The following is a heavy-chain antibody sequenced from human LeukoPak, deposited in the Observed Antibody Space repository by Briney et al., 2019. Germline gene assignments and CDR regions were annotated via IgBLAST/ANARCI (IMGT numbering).Heavy chain of an antibody. J-gene: IGHJ6*03. CDR3: ARAVYYDFWSGYPDHYYMDV. D-gene: IGHD3-3*01. V-gene: IGHV4-34*01. Sequence: SETLSLTCAVYGGSFSGYYWSWIRQPPGKGLEWIGEINHSGSTNYNPSLKSRVTISVDTSKNQFSLKLSSVTAADTAVYYCARAVYYDFWSGYPDHYYMDVWGKGTTVTVSS. CDR2: INHSGST. CDR1: GGSFSGYY.